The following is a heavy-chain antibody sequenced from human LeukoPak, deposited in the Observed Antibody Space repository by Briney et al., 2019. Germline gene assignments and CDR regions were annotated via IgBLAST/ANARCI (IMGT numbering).Heavy chain of an antibody. Sequence: GGSLRLSCAASGFTFSSYAMSWVRQAPGKGLEWVSAISGSGGSTYYADSVKGRFTISRDNSKNTLYLQMNSLRAEDTAVYYCAKGGYCSGGSCYYFDSWGQGTLVTVSS. CDR3: AKGGYCSGGSCYYFDS. J-gene: IGHJ4*02. D-gene: IGHD2-15*01. CDR1: GFTFSSYA. CDR2: ISGSGGST. V-gene: IGHV3-23*01.